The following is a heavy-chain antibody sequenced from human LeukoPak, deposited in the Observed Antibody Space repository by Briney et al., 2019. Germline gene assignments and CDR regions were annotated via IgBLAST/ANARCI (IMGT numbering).Heavy chain of an antibody. V-gene: IGHV4-34*01. CDR1: GGSFSGDY. D-gene: IGHD1-7*01. CDR2: INHSGST. CDR3: ARGITGTIGYYYYYMDV. Sequence: PSETLSLTCAVYGGSFSGDYWSWIRQPPGKGLEWIGEINHSGSTNYNPSLKRRVTISVDTSKNQFSLKLSSVTAADTAVYYCARGITGTIGYYYYYMDVWGKGTTVTVSS. J-gene: IGHJ6*03.